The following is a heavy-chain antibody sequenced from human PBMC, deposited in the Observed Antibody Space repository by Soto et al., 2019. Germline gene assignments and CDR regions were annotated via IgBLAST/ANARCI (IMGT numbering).Heavy chain of an antibody. CDR3: ARGGSGYVWFNEF. CDR1: GGIFSSYA. V-gene: IGHV1-69*01. Sequence: QEQLVQSGAEVKKPGSSVKVSCKASGGIFSSYAISWVRQAPGQGLEWMGGIIPIFGTANYAQKFQGRVTITDDQSTTTAYMAVSSLKSEDTDNNYCARGGSGYVWFNEFWGQGTLVTVPS. CDR2: IIPIFGTA. J-gene: IGHJ4*02. D-gene: IGHD3-22*01.